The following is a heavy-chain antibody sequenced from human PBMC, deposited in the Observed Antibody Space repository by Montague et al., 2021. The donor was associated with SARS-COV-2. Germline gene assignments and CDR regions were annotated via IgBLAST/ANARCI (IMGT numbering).Heavy chain of an antibody. CDR1: GGPISSFF. D-gene: IGHD2-15*01. CDR3: ARHYSATLPADY. V-gene: IGHV4-59*08. Sequence: SETLSLTCTVSGGPISSFFWSWFRQPPGKGLEWIGYISDSGSTNYNPSLTSRVTMSVDTSKNQFSLKVNSVTAADTAVYYCARHYSATLPADYWGQGTLVTVSS. CDR2: ISDSGST. J-gene: IGHJ4*02.